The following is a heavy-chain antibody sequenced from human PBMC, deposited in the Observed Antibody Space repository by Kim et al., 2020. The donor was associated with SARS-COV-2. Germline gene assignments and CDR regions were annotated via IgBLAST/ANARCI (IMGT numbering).Heavy chain of an antibody. V-gene: IGHV3-48*03. J-gene: IGHJ4*02. CDR2: IIGSGTTI. CDR1: GFTFSSYE. D-gene: IGHD4-4*01. CDR3: ARGPNYSPFDY. Sequence: GGSLRLSCAASGFTFSSYEMNWVRQAPGKGLEWVSYIIGSGTTIYYADSVRGRFTISRDNDKNSLNLQMNSLRAEDTAVYYCARGPNYSPFDYWGQGTLVTVSS.